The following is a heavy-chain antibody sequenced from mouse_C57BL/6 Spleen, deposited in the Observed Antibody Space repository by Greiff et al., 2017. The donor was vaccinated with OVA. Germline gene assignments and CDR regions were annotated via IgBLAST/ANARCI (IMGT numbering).Heavy chain of an antibody. CDR1: GYTFTDYY. J-gene: IGHJ2*01. D-gene: IGHD4-1*01. CDR3: ANWGELDY. Sequence: SGPVLVKPGASVKMSCKASGYTFTDYYMNWVKQCHGKSLEWIGVINPYNGGTSYNQKFKGKATLTVDKSSSTAYMELNSLTSEDSAVYYCANWGELDYWGQGTTLTVSS. V-gene: IGHV1-19*01. CDR2: INPYNGGT.